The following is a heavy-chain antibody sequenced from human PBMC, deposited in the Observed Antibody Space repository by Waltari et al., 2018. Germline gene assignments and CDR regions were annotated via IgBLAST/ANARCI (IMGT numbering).Heavy chain of an antibody. V-gene: IGHV4-38-2*02. CDR3: ARDQSFVITSSGFSLDY. CDR1: GYSISSGYY. CDR2: IYHSGST. J-gene: IGHJ4*02. Sequence: QVQLQESGQGLVKPSETLSLTCTVSGYSISSGYYWGWIRQPPGKGLEWIGSIYHSGSTYYNPSLKSRVTISVDTSKNQFSLKLSSVTAADTAVYYCARDQSFVITSSGFSLDYWGQGTLVTVSS. D-gene: IGHD3-22*01.